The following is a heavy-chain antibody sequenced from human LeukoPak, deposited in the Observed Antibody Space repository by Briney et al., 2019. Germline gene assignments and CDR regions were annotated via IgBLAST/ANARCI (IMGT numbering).Heavy chain of an antibody. D-gene: IGHD3-10*01. CDR3: ARAVGSGSFQTYYYYMDV. CDR2: IYTSGST. Sequence: SETLSLTCTVSGGSISSYYWSWIRQPAGKGLEWIGRIYTSGSTNYSPSLKSRVTMSVDTSKNQFSLKLSSVTAADTAVYYCARAVGSGSFQTYYYYMDVWGKGTTVTISS. CDR1: GGSISSYY. V-gene: IGHV4-4*07. J-gene: IGHJ6*03.